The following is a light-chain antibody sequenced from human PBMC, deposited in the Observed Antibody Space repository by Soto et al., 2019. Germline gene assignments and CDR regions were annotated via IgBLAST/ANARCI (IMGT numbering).Light chain of an antibody. CDR3: ALYMGSAVWV. J-gene: IGLJ3*02. CDR1: SGSVSSTYY. CDR2: STN. V-gene: IGLV8-61*01. Sequence: VVTQEPSFSVSPGGTVTLTCALSSGSVSSTYYPSWYQQTPGQAPRTLIYSTNTRSSGVPDRFSGSTLGNKAALTITGAQADDESDYYCALYMGSAVWVFGGGTKLTVL.